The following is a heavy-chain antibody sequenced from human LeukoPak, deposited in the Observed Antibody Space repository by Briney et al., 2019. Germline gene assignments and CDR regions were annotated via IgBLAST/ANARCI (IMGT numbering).Heavy chain of an antibody. D-gene: IGHD2-2*02. Sequence: GASVKVSCKASGYTFTSYDINWVRQATGQGLEWMGWMNPNSGNTGYAQKFQGRVTMTRNTSISTAYMELSSLRSGDTAVYYCARGPMVDIVVVPAAIPNWFDPWGQGTLVTVSS. V-gene: IGHV1-8*01. CDR3: ARGPMVDIVVVPAAIPNWFDP. CDR2: MNPNSGNT. CDR1: GYTFTSYD. J-gene: IGHJ5*02.